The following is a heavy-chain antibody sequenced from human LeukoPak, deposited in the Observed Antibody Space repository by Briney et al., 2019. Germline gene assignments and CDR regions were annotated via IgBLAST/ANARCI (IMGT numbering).Heavy chain of an antibody. CDR1: DGSISSGYYY. V-gene: IGHV4-39*01. J-gene: IGHJ5*02. Sequence: SETLSHACSVSDGSISSGYYYWAWIRQPPGKGPEWIGSIYYSGTTYPNPSLKSRVTISVDTSKNQFSLKLSSVTAADTAVYYCARQPKSCAPGIFVTGKACWFDPWGQGTLVTVSP. D-gene: IGHD3-3*01. CDR2: IYYSGTT. CDR3: ARQPKSCAPGIFVTGKACWFDP.